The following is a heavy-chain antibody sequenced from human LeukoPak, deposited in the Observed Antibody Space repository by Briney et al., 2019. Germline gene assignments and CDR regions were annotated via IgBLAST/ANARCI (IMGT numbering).Heavy chain of an antibody. Sequence: ASVKVSCKASGYTFTSYYMHWVRQAPGQGLEWMGIINPSGGSTNYAQKFQGRVTMTRDTSTSTAYMELSSLRSEDTAVYYCARDRSIVVVTAPGGYWGQGTLVTVSS. CDR1: GYTFTSYY. CDR2: INPSGGST. V-gene: IGHV1-46*01. D-gene: IGHD2-21*02. CDR3: ARDRSIVVVTAPGGY. J-gene: IGHJ4*02.